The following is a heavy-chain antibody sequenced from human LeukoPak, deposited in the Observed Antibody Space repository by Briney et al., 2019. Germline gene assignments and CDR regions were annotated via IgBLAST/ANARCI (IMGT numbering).Heavy chain of an antibody. CDR2: ISGSGGST. Sequence: QPGGSRRLSGAASGFTFSSYAMSWVRQAPGKGLEWVSSISGSGGSTYYADSVKGRFTISRDNSKNTLYLQMNSLRGEDTAVYYCAKDREGTIADYFDYWGQGTLVTVSS. CDR1: GFTFSSYA. J-gene: IGHJ4*02. V-gene: IGHV3-23*01. D-gene: IGHD1-7*01. CDR3: AKDREGTIADYFDY.